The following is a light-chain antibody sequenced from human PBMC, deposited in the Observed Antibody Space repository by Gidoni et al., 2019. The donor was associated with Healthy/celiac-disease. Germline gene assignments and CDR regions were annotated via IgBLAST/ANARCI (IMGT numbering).Light chain of an antibody. V-gene: IGLV2-23*01. CDR2: EGS. CDR3: CAYAGSSTVV. Sequence: QSALTQPASVSGSPGQSITISCTGTSSDVGSYTLVSWYQQHPGKAPKLMIYEGSKRPSGVSNRFSGSKAGNTASLTISGRQAEDEADYYCCAYAGSSTVVFGGGTKLTVL. CDR1: SSDVGSYTL. J-gene: IGLJ2*01.